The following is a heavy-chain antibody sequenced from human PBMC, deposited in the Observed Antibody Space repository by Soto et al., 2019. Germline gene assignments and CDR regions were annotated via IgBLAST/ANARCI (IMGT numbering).Heavy chain of an antibody. CDR2: SNGGNGDT. J-gene: IGHJ6*02. D-gene: IGHD2-2*01. CDR1: GFTLTNYV. Sequence: GPSVKVSCKASGFTLTNYVLHWVRQAAGQRLEGMGWSNGGNGDTKYSQKFQGRVTITRDTSASTAYMELSSLGSEDTAVYYCARVGYQYYYGMDVWGQGTTVTVSS. V-gene: IGHV1-3*01. CDR3: ARVGYQYYYGMDV.